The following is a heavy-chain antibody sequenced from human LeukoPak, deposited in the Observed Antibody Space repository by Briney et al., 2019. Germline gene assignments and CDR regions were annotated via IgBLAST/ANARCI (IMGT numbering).Heavy chain of an antibody. J-gene: IGHJ4*02. CDR3: AREDYHY. CDR2: IYQSGST. Sequence: SETLSLACTVSGYSTSSGYYWGWIRQPPGKGLQWIGSIYQSGSTYYNPSLKSRVTISVDTSKNQFSLKLRSVTAADTAVYYCAREDYHYWGQGTLVTVSS. CDR1: GYSTSSGYY. D-gene: IGHD4-11*01. V-gene: IGHV4-38-2*02.